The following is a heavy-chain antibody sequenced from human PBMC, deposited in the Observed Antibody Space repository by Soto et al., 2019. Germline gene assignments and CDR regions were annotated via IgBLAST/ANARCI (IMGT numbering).Heavy chain of an antibody. J-gene: IGHJ4*02. CDR1: GGTFSSYA. D-gene: IGHD3-22*01. CDR3: ARDGFDSSGYYYPYYFDY. V-gene: IGHV1-69*13. Sequence: VRVSCKASGGTFSSYAISWVRQAPGQGLEWMGGIIPIFGTANYAQKFQGRVTITADESTSTAYMELSSLRSEDTAVYYCARDGFDSSGYYYPYYFDYWGQGTLVTVSS. CDR2: IIPIFGTA.